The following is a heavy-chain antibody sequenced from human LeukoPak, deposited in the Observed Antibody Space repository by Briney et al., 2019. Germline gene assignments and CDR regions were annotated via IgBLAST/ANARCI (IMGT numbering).Heavy chain of an antibody. CDR3: AKEMFRGVTPPDY. D-gene: IGHD3-10*01. Sequence: GGSLRLSCAASGFTFSNYWMNWVRQAPGKGLEWVAVIWYDGSNKYYADSVKGRFTISRDNSKNTLYLQMNSLRAEDTAVYYCAKEMFRGVTPPDYWGQGTLVTVSS. CDR1: GFTFSNYW. V-gene: IGHV3-33*06. J-gene: IGHJ4*02. CDR2: IWYDGSNK.